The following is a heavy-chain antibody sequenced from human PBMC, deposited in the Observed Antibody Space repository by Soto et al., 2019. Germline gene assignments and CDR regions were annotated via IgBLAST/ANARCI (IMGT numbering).Heavy chain of an antibody. J-gene: IGHJ4*02. CDR2: INPHGGT. V-gene: IGHV4-34*01. Sequence: PETLSLTCALYGASFSGYYWHWMRQPPGKGLEWIGEINPHGGTNYNPAPKRRDTISIDPSKTQFSLKQSSVTAADTSLYYGARGQRSDTWFDCWGQGSQVTVSS. CDR3: ARGQRSDTWFDC. CDR1: GASFSGYY.